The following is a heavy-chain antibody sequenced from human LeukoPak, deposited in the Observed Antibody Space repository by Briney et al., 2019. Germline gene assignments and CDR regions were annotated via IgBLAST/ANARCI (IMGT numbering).Heavy chain of an antibody. CDR1: GFTFSSYG. J-gene: IGHJ4*02. V-gene: IGHV3-30*18. Sequence: GGSLRLSCAASGFTFSSYGMHWVRQAPGKGLEWVAVISNDGSNKHYADSVKGRFTISRDNSKNTLYLQMNSLRAEDTAVYYCAKDLTGVNYCLDQWGQGTLVTVSS. D-gene: IGHD1-7*01. CDR3: AKDLTGVNYCLDQ. CDR2: ISNDGSNK.